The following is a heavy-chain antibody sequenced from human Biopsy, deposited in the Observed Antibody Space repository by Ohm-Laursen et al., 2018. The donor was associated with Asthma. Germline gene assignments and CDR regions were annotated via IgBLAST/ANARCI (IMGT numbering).Heavy chain of an antibody. J-gene: IGHJ4*02. D-gene: IGHD7-27*01. Sequence: SDTLSLTCTVSGGSMSSSSYYWGWIRQPPGKGLEWMGSISYPGSAYHNPPLKSRVTISVDPSKNLFSLKLSSVTAADTAVYYCARHWDWGSFFDYWGRGTPVTVSS. CDR1: GGSMSSSSYY. CDR3: ARHWDWGSFFDY. CDR2: ISYPGSA. V-gene: IGHV4-39*01.